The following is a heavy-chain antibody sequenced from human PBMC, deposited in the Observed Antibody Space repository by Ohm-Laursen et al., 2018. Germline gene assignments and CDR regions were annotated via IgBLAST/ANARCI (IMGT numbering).Heavy chain of an antibody. CDR3: ARLKGSPYFDY. CDR2: ISSSSSYI. V-gene: IGHV3-21*01. D-gene: IGHD1-26*01. CDR1: GFTFSSYS. J-gene: IGHJ4*02. Sequence: SLRLPCAASGFTFSSYSMNWVRQAPGKGLEWVSSISSSSSYIYYADSVKGRFTISRDNAKNSLYLQMNSLRAEDTAVYYCARLKGSPYFDYWGQGTLVTVSS.